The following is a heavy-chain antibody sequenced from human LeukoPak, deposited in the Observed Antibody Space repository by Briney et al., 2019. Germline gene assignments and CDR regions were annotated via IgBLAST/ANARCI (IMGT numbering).Heavy chain of an antibody. CDR3: ARGGGGYSWYFDL. CDR1: GGSISSGGYY. J-gene: IGHJ2*01. D-gene: IGHD5-12*01. CDR2: IYYSGST. V-gene: IGHV4-31*03. Sequence: TSQTLSLTCTVSGGSISSGGYYWSWIRQHPGKGLEWIGYIYYSGSTYYTPSLKNRVTISVATSKNQFSLRLSSVTAVDTAVYYCARGGGGYSWYFDLWGRGTLVTV.